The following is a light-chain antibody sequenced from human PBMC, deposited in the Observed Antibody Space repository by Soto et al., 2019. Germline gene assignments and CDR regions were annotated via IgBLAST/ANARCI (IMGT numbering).Light chain of an antibody. CDR1: QTISSSY. J-gene: IGKJ1*01. CDR3: QQYGSSRT. V-gene: IGKV3-20*01. CDR2: GAS. Sequence: VLTQSPGTLSLSPGERATLSCRASQTISSSYLAWYQQKPGQAPRLLIYGASSRATGIPDRFSGSGSGTDFTLTISRLEPEDFAVYYCQQYGSSRTFGQGTKVEIK.